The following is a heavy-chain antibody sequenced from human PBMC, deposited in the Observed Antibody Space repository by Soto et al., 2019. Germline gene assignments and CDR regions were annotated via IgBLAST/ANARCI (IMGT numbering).Heavy chain of an antibody. V-gene: IGHV3-30*04. Sequence: QVQLVESGGGVVQPGRSLRLSCAASGFTFSSYAMNWLRQAPGKGLEWVAVISYAGKEKFYADSVKGRFTISRDNSKNTLYLEMDSLRAEDTTVYLWARGEYDADYSTYRAIVYWGRGTLVADS. CDR3: ARGEYDADYSTYRAIVY. J-gene: IGHJ4*02. CDR1: GFTFSSYA. D-gene: IGHD4-4*01. CDR2: ISYAGKEK.